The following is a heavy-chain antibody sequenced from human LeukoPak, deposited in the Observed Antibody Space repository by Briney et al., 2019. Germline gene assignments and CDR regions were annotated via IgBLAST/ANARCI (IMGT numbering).Heavy chain of an antibody. Sequence: PGGSLRLSCAASGFTFSSYAMHWVRQAPGKGLEWVAVISYDGSNKYYADSVKGRFTTSRDNSKNTLYQQMNSLRAEDTAVYYCARGFGEFLDYWGQGTLVTVSS. CDR2: ISYDGSNK. D-gene: IGHD3-10*01. CDR3: ARGFGEFLDY. J-gene: IGHJ4*02. V-gene: IGHV3-30-3*01. CDR1: GFTFSSYA.